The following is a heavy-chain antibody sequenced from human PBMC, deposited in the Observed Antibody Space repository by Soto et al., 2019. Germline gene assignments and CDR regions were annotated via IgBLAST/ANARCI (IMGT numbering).Heavy chain of an antibody. Sequence: LGESLKISCKGSGYSFTSYWISWVRQMPGKGLEWMGRIDPSDSYTNYSPSFQGHVTISADKSISTAYLQWSSLKASDTAMYYCAILSFGWQQLVDGLGYGMDVWGQGTTVTVSS. V-gene: IGHV5-10-1*01. J-gene: IGHJ6*02. CDR2: IDPSDSYT. CDR3: AILSFGWQQLVDGLGYGMDV. D-gene: IGHD6-13*01. CDR1: GYSFTSYW.